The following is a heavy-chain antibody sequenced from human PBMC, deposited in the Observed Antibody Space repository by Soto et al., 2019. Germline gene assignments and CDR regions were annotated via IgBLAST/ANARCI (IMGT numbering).Heavy chain of an antibody. J-gene: IGHJ4*02. Sequence: KPSETLSRTCSVSGGSRSSRTFWWAWIRQPPGKGLEWIGDMYYSGSSYSSPSLKSRVTLSVDTSKNQLSLKLNSVTAADTAVYYCARHPRDDYNYGGSGIFDYWGQGTLVTVSS. V-gene: IGHV4-39*01. CDR2: MYYSGSS. CDR3: ARHPRDDYNYGGSGIFDY. CDR1: GGSRSSRTFW. D-gene: IGHD4-4*01.